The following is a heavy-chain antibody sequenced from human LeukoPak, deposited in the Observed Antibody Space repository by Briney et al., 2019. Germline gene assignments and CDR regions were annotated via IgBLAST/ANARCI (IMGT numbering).Heavy chain of an antibody. D-gene: IGHD6-19*01. Sequence: PGGSLRLSCAASGFTFSSYGMHWVRQAPGKGLEWVAVIWYDGSNKYYADSVKGRFTISRDNSENTLYLQMNSLRAEDTAVYYCARVVAVAAHDAFDIWGQGTMVTVSS. J-gene: IGHJ3*02. CDR3: ARVVAVAAHDAFDI. CDR1: GFTFSSYG. CDR2: IWYDGSNK. V-gene: IGHV3-33*01.